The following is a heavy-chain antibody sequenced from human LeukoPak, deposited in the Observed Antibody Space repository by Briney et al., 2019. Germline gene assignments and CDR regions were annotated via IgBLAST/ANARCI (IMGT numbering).Heavy chain of an antibody. CDR3: ARVLPAAAGSPPHY. V-gene: IGHV3-48*03. D-gene: IGHD6-13*01. J-gene: IGHJ4*02. Sequence: YADSVKGRFTISRDNAKNSLFLQMNSLRAADTAVYYCARVLPAAAGSPPHYWGQGTLVTVSS.